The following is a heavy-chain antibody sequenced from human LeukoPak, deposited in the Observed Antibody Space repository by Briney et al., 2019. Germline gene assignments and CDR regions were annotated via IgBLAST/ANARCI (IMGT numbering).Heavy chain of an antibody. V-gene: IGHV4-59*12. Sequence: SETLSLTCTVSGGSISSYYWSWIRQPPGKGLEWTGYIYYSGSTNYNPSLKSRVTISVDTSKNQFSLKLSSVTAADTAVYYCARGGGSGWYYFDYWGQGTLVTVSS. CDR1: GGSISSYY. CDR3: ARGGGSGWYYFDY. D-gene: IGHD6-19*01. CDR2: IYYSGST. J-gene: IGHJ4*02.